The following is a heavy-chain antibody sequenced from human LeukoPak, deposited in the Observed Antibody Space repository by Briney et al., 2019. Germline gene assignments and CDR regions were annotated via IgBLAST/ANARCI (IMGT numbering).Heavy chain of an antibody. D-gene: IGHD3-22*01. Sequence: GGTLRLSCAASGFTFSSYGMSWVRQAPGKGLEWVSAISGSGGSTYYADSVKGRFTISRDNSKNTLYLQMNSLRAEDTAVYYCAKDPWLISSSGGVGYFDYWGQGTLVTVSS. CDR1: GFTFSSYG. V-gene: IGHV3-23*01. CDR3: AKDPWLISSSGGVGYFDY. CDR2: ISGSGGST. J-gene: IGHJ4*02.